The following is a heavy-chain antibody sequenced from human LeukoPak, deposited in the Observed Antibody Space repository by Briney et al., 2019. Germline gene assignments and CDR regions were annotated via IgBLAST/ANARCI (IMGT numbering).Heavy chain of an antibody. Sequence: GGSLRLSCAASGFTFSSYDMHWVRQATGKGLEWVSAIGTAGDTYYPGSVKGRFTISRENAKNSLYLQMNSLGAGDTAVYYCARTINYYYGMDVWGQGTTVTVSS. CDR3: ARTINYYYGMDV. D-gene: IGHD3-3*01. CDR1: GFTFSSYD. CDR2: IGTAGDT. J-gene: IGHJ6*02. V-gene: IGHV3-13*01.